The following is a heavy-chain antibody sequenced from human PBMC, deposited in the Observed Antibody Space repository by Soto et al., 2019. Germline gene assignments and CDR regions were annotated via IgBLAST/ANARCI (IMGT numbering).Heavy chain of an antibody. Sequence: GGSLRLSCAASGFTFDDYAMHWVRQAPGKGLERVSGISWNSGSIGYADSVKGRFTISRDNAKNSLYLQMNSLRAEDTALYYCAKDIKGSIAVAGDTYYFDYWGQGTLVTVSS. D-gene: IGHD6-19*01. CDR3: AKDIKGSIAVAGDTYYFDY. CDR1: GFTFDDYA. V-gene: IGHV3-9*01. J-gene: IGHJ4*02. CDR2: ISWNSGSI.